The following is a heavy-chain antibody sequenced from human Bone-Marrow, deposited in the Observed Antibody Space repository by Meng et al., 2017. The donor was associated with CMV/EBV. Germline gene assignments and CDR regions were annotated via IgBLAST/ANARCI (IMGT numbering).Heavy chain of an antibody. Sequence: GGSLKISCKGSGYSFTSYWIGWVRQMPGKGLEWMGIIYPGDSDTRYSPSFQGQVTISADKSISTAYLQWSSLKASDTAMYSYARFIEITMVRGVTGMDVWGQGTTVTVSS. D-gene: IGHD3-10*01. CDR2: IYPGDSDT. CDR1: GYSFTSYW. J-gene: IGHJ6*02. V-gene: IGHV5-51*01. CDR3: ARFIEITMVRGVTGMDV.